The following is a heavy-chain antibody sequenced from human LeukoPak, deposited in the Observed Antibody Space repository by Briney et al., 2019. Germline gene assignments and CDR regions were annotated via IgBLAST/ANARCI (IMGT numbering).Heavy chain of an antibody. CDR3: ASNTAMDSYYYMDV. CDR1: GFTFSSYE. J-gene: IGHJ6*03. D-gene: IGHD5-18*01. V-gene: IGHV3-48*03. Sequence: GGSLRLSCAASGFTFSSYEMNWVRQASGKGLEWVSYISSSGSTIYYADSVKGRFTISRDNAKNSLYLQMSSLRAEDTAVYYCASNTAMDSYYYMDVWGKGTTVTVSS. CDR2: ISSSGSTI.